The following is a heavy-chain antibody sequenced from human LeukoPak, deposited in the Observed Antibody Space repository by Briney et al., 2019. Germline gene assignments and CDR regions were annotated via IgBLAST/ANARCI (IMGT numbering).Heavy chain of an antibody. CDR3: ARDHTTNWFDY. D-gene: IGHD1-1*01. CDR1: GFTFSSYN. V-gene: IGHV3-48*04. Sequence: QPGGSLGLSCAASGFTFSSYNMNWVRQAAGKGLEWVSLISSVRSTEYYADSVKGRFTSSRDNARNSLYLQMNSLRAEDTAVYYCARDHTTNWFDYWGQGTLVTVSS. J-gene: IGHJ4*02. CDR2: ISSVRSTE.